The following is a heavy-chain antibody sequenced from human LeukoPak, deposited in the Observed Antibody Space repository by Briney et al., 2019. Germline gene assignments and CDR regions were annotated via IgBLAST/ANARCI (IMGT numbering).Heavy chain of an antibody. D-gene: IGHD3-9*01. CDR2: IKEDGSKK. J-gene: IGHJ6*03. CDR1: GFTFSRYW. V-gene: IGHV3-7*01. CDR3: ARDLNDILTGYSYYMDV. Sequence: GGSLRLSCVVSGFTFSRYWMSWVRQAPGKGLEWVANIKEDGSKKDYVDSVKGRFTISRDNTKNSLYLQMNSLRAEDTAVYYCARDLNDILTGYSYYMDVWGKGTTVTVSS.